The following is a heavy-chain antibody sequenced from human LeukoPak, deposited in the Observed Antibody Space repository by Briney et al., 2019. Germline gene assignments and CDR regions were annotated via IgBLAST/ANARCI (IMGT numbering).Heavy chain of an antibody. CDR2: IYHSGST. CDR3: ASTNRYSSSSRFDY. V-gene: IGHV4-38-2*01. J-gene: IGHJ4*02. D-gene: IGHD6-6*01. Sequence: PSETLSLTCAVSGYSISSGYYWGWIRQPPGKGLEWIGNIYHSGSTYYNPSLKSRVTISVDTSKNQFSLKLSSVTAADTAVYYCASTNRYSSSSRFDYWGQGTLVTVSS. CDR1: GYSISSGYY.